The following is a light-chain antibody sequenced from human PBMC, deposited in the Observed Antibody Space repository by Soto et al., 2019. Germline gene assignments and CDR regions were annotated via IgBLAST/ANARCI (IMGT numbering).Light chain of an antibody. J-gene: IGLJ1*01. CDR2: DTT. CDR3: LLSYNGPYV. Sequence: QAVVTQVPSLSVSPGGTVTLTCGSSTGAVTNGHYPYWFQQKPGQAPRTLIYDTTNRHSWTPARFSGSLLGGKAALVLSGAQPEDEAEYYCLLSYNGPYVFGSGTKVTV. V-gene: IGLV7-46*01. CDR1: TGAVTNGHY.